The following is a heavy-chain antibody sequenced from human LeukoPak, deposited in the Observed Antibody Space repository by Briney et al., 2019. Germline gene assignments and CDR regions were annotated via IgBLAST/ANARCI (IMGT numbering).Heavy chain of an antibody. V-gene: IGHV3-7*03. CDR3: ARDQDTAMGNYYYYYYMDV. J-gene: IGHJ6*03. CDR2: IKQDGREK. Sequence: GGSLRLSCGASGFTFSSYWMSWVRQAPGKGLEWVANIKQDGREKYYVDSVKGRFTISRDNAKNSLYLQMNSLRAEDTAVYYCARDQDTAMGNYYYYYYMDVWGKGTTVTISS. D-gene: IGHD5-18*01. CDR1: GFTFSSYW.